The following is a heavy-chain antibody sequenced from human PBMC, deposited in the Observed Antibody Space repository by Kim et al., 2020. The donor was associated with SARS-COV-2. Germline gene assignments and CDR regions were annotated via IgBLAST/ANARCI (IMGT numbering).Heavy chain of an antibody. D-gene: IGHD3-22*01. CDR1: GGTFSSYA. Sequence: SVKVSCKASGGTFSSYAISWVRQAPGQGLEWMGGIIPIFGTANYAQKFQGRVTITADESTSTAYMELSSLRSEDTAVYYCARSSSGIVVVIIDAFDIWGQGTMVTVSS. CDR2: IIPIFGTA. J-gene: IGHJ3*02. V-gene: IGHV1-69*13. CDR3: ARSSSGIVVVIIDAFDI.